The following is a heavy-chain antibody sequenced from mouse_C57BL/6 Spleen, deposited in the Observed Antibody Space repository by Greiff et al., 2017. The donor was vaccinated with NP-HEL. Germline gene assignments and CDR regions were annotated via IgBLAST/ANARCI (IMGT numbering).Heavy chain of an antibody. V-gene: IGHV1-54*01. CDR3: ASITTVVATYWYFDV. J-gene: IGHJ1*03. D-gene: IGHD1-1*01. Sequence: QVQLQQSGAELVRPGSSVKVSCKASGYAFTNYLIEWVKQRPGQGLEWIGVINPGSGGTNYNEKFKGKATLTADKSSSTAYMQLSSLTSEDSAVYFCASITTVVATYWYFDVWGTGTTVTVSS. CDR1: GYAFTNYL. CDR2: INPGSGGT.